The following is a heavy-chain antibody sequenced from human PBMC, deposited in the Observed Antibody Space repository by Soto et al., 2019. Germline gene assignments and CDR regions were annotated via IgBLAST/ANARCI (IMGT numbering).Heavy chain of an antibody. D-gene: IGHD3-22*01. CDR2: INPNSGGT. Sequence: ASVEVSCKASGYTFTGYYMHWVRQAPGQGLEWMGWINPNSGGTNYAQKFQGRVTMTRDTSISTAYMELSRLRSDDTAVYYCARDLYYDSSGYYWSWGQGTLVTVSS. J-gene: IGHJ4*02. CDR1: GYTFTGYY. CDR3: ARDLYYDSSGYYWS. V-gene: IGHV1-2*02.